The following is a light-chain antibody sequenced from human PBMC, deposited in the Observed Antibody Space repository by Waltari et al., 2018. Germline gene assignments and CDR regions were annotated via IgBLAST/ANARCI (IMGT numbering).Light chain of an antibody. V-gene: IGKV1-5*03. J-gene: IGKJ1*01. CDR1: QSVSLW. CDR3: QHYSTYSWT. CDR2: KTS. Sequence: IQMTQSPSTLSASVGDRVTMTFRASQSVSLWLAWYQQKPGKAPKLLIYKTSTLESGVPSRFSGSGSGTEFSLTISSLQPDDFATYYCQHYSTYSWTFGQGTKLEIK.